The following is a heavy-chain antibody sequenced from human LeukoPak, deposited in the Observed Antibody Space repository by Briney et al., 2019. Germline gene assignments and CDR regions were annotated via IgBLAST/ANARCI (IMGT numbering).Heavy chain of an antibody. Sequence: ASETLSLTCAVSGGSISSSNWWSWVRQPPGKGLEWIGEIYHSGSTNYNPSLKSRVTISVDKSKNQFSLKLSSVTAADPAVYYCAAYSGSSTYYYYYYMDVWGKGTTVTVSS. CDR3: AAYSGSSTYYYYYYMDV. CDR2: IYHSGST. J-gene: IGHJ6*03. D-gene: IGHD1-26*01. V-gene: IGHV4-4*02. CDR1: GGSISSSNW.